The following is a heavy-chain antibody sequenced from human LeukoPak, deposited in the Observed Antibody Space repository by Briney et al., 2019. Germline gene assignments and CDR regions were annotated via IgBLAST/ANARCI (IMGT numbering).Heavy chain of an antibody. CDR1: GGSFSGYY. D-gene: IGHD3-10*01. Sequence: PSETLSLTCAVYGGSFSGYYWGWIRQPPGKGLEWIGEINHSGSTNYNPSLKSRVTISVDTSKNQFSLKLSSVTAADTAVYYCARDGRSYYGSGSYSNNWFDPWGQGTLVTVSS. J-gene: IGHJ5*02. V-gene: IGHV4-34*01. CDR2: INHSGST. CDR3: ARDGRSYYGSGSYSNNWFDP.